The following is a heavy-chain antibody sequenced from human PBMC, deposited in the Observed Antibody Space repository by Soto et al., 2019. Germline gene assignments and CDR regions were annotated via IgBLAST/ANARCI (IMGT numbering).Heavy chain of an antibody. J-gene: IGHJ3*02. CDR3: ARGRGGLRWSDAFDI. CDR2: INHSGST. V-gene: IGHV4-34*01. Sequence: SETLSLTCAVYGGSFSGYYWSWIRQPPGKGPEWIGEINHSGSTNYNPSLKSRVTISVDTSKNQFSLKLSSVTAADTAVYYCARGRGGLRWSDAFDIWGQGTMVTVSS. D-gene: IGHD4-17*01. CDR1: GGSFSGYY.